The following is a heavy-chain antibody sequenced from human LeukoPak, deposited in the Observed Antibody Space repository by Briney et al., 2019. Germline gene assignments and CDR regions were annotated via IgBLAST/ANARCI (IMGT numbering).Heavy chain of an antibody. CDR1: GGSISSSSYY. J-gene: IGHJ4*02. CDR2: IYYSGST. V-gene: IGHV4-39*07. Sequence: SETLSLTCTVSGGSISSSSYYWGWLRQPPGRGLEWIGSIYYSGSTYYTPSLKSRVTISVDTSKNQFSLKLSSVTAADTAVYYCARWRDYFDYWGQGTLVTVSS. CDR3: ARWRDYFDY. D-gene: IGHD3-3*01.